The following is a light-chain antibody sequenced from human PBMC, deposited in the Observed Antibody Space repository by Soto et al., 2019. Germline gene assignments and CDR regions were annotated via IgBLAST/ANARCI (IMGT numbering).Light chain of an antibody. CDR3: QRYETDYT. V-gene: IGKV1-5*03. CDR2: KAS. J-gene: IGKJ2*01. CDR1: QSITIW. Sequence: DIQMTQSPSTLSASVGDRVTITCRSSQSITIWLAWYQQKPGKAPNLLIYKASNLETGVPSRFSGSGSGTEFTLTISGLQRDDFAAYYCQRYETDYTVDQGTKLEIK.